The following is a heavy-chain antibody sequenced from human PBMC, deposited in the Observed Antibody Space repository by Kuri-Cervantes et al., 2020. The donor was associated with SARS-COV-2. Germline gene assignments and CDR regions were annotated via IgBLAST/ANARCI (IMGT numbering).Heavy chain of an antibody. V-gene: IGHV3-23*03. CDR3: ARERGLRGWFDP. CDR1: GFTFSSYA. CDR2: IYSGGSST. Sequence: GESLKISCAASGFTFSSYAMSWVRQAPGKGLEWVSVIYSGGSSTYYADSVKGRFTISRDNSENTLYLQMNSLRAEDTAVYYCARERGLRGWFDPWGQGTLVTVSS. J-gene: IGHJ5*02.